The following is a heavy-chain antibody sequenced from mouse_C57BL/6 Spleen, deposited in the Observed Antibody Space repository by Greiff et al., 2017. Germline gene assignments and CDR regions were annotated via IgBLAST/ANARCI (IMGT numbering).Heavy chain of an antibody. CDR3: ASFYDYDGTWFAY. CDR1: GFNIKNTY. Sequence: VHVKQSVAELVRPGASVKLSCTASGFNIKNTYMHWVKQRPEQGLEWIGRIDPANGNTKYAPKFQGKATITADTSSNTAYLQLSSLTSEDTAIYYCASFYDYDGTWFAYWGQGTLVTVSA. J-gene: IGHJ3*01. D-gene: IGHD2-4*01. V-gene: IGHV14-3*01. CDR2: IDPANGNT.